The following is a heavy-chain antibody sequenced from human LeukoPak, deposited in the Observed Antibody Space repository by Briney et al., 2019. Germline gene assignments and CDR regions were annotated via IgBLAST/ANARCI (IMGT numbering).Heavy chain of an antibody. J-gene: IGHJ5*02. CDR2: IYYSGST. V-gene: IGHV4-31*03. CDR1: GGSISSGGYY. D-gene: IGHD3-16*01. Sequence: SQTLSLTCTVSGGSISSGGYYWSWIRQHPGKGLEWIGYIYYSGSTNYNPSLKSRVTISVDTSKNQFSLKLSSVTAADTAVYYCARHEVITFDDWFDPWGQGTLVTVSS. CDR3: ARHEVITFDDWFDP.